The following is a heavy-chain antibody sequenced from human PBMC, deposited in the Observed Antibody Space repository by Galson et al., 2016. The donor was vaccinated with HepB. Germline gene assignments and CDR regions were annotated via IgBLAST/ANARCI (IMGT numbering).Heavy chain of an antibody. D-gene: IGHD2-8*01. V-gene: IGHV1-46*01. J-gene: IGHJ5*02. Sequence: NYYIHWVRQAPGQGLEWMGIINPLSGGTDYAQRFQGRVTMTRDTSTSTVSMELSSLRSEDTAVYYCARAIMTPSDNWFEPWGQGSLVTGSS. CDR3: ARAIMTPSDNWFEP. CDR1: NYY. CDR2: INPLSGGT.